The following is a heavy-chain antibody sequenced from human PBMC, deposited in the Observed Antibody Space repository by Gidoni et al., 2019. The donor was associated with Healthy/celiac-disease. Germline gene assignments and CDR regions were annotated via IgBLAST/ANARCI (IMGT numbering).Heavy chain of an antibody. V-gene: IGHV3-23*04. CDR3: AKGSSSGWYPFDY. Sequence: EVQLVESGGGLVQPGGSLSLSCAASGFTFSRYAMSWVRQAPGKGLEWVSAISGSGGSTYYADSVKGRFTISRDNSKNTLYLQMNSLRAEDTAVYYCAKGSSSGWYPFDYWGQGTLVTVSS. CDR2: ISGSGGST. J-gene: IGHJ4*02. CDR1: GFTFSRYA. D-gene: IGHD6-19*01.